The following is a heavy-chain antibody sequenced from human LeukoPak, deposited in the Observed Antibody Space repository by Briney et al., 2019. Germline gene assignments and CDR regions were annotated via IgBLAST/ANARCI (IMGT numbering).Heavy chain of an antibody. CDR3: AKSATYYYDSSGPNYYFDY. D-gene: IGHD3-22*01. CDR1: GFTFSSYG. CDR2: IWYDGSNK. V-gene: IGHV3-33*06. J-gene: IGHJ4*02. Sequence: PGRSLRLSCAASGFTFSSYGMHWVRQAPGKGLEWVAVIWYDGSNKYYVDSVKGRFTISRDNSKNTLYLQMNSLRAEDTAVYYCAKSATYYYDSSGPNYYFDYWGQGTLVTVSS.